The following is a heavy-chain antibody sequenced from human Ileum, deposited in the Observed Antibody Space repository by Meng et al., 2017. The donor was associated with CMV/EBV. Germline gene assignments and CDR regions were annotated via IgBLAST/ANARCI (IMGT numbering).Heavy chain of an antibody. CDR2: SSGSDGDT. Sequence: EVWGLGAGGGLVHAGGSLRISCAAFGFIFDNYAMTWVRQAPGKGLEWVSSSSGSDGDTHYADSVKGRFTISRDNSKNTVYLQMNSLRADDTALYYCAKGKVRTGYSAFDYWGQGTLVTV. CDR1: GFIFDNYA. J-gene: IGHJ4*02. V-gene: IGHV3-23*01. D-gene: IGHD3/OR15-3a*01. CDR3: AKGKVRTGYSAFDY.